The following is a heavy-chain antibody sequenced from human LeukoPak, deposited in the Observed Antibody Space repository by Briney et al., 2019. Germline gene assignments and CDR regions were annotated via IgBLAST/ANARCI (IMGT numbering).Heavy chain of an antibody. CDR3: ARARVVTANKYYFDY. Sequence: SETLSLTCTVSGGSISSYNWSWIRQPPGKGLEWIGYIYYSGSTNYNPSLKSRVTISVDTSKNQFSLKLSSVTAADTAVYYCARARVVTANKYYFDYWGQGTLVTVSS. D-gene: IGHD2-21*02. CDR1: GGSISSYN. J-gene: IGHJ4*02. CDR2: IYYSGST. V-gene: IGHV4-59*01.